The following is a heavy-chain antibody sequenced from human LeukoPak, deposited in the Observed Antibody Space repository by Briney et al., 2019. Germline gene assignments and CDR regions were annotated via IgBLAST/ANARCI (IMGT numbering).Heavy chain of an antibody. D-gene: IGHD6-19*01. CDR2: INPNSGGT. Sequence: ASVKVSCKASGYTFTDYYMHWVRQAPGQGHEWMGWINPNSGGTNYAQKFQGRVTMTRDTSISTASMELSRLRSDDTAVYYCVRYSIAVAGPYNWFDPWGQGTLVTVSS. CDR3: VRYSIAVAGPYNWFDP. CDR1: GYTFTDYY. V-gene: IGHV1-2*02. J-gene: IGHJ5*02.